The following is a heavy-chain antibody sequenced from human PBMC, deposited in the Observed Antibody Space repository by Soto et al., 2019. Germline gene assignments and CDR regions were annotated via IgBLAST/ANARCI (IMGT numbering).Heavy chain of an antibody. CDR1: GGSMSTYY. CDR2: THYSANT. CDR3: ARHTVTIRAGFDY. J-gene: IGHJ4*02. Sequence: QVQLQESGPGLVKPSETLSLTCTVSGGSMSTYYWDWIRQPPGTELEWIGYTHYSANTNYHPSLKSRVTISLDTSRNQFSLKLSSVTAADTAIYYCARHTVTIRAGFDYWGQGALVTVSS. D-gene: IGHD4-17*01. V-gene: IGHV4-59*01.